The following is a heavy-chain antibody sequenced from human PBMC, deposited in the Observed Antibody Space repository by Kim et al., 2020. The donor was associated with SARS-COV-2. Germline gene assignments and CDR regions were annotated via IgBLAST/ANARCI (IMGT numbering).Heavy chain of an antibody. CDR3: ARDDIAVAGLTYYYYGMDV. Sequence: SVKVSCKASGGTFSSYAISWVRQAPGQGLEWMGGIIPIFGTANYAQKFQGRVTITADESTSTAYMELSSLRSEDTAVYYCARDDIAVAGLTYYYYGMDVWGQGTTVTVSS. V-gene: IGHV1-69*13. J-gene: IGHJ6*02. CDR1: GGTFSSYA. D-gene: IGHD6-19*01. CDR2: IIPIFGTA.